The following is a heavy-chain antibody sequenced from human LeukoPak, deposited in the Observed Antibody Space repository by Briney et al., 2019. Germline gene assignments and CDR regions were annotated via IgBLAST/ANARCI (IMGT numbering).Heavy chain of an antibody. Sequence: SETLSLTCVVSGGSISSGYFPWSWIRPPPGQGLEWIRYIFHTGHTSYNPSLKSRVTISVDMTKNQLSLRLTSVTAADTAVYYCARGFYGAGSHFDYWGQGTLVTVSS. V-gene: IGHV4-30-2*01. CDR3: ARGFYGAGSHFDY. D-gene: IGHD3-10*01. J-gene: IGHJ4*02. CDR2: IFHTGHT. CDR1: GGSISSGYFP.